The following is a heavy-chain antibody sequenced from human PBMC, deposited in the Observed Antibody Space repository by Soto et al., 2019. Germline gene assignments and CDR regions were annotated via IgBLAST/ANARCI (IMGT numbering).Heavy chain of an antibody. Sequence: QVQLVQSGDEVKKPGASVKVSCKASGYIVVNYGIAWVRQAPGQGLEWMGWISPYTGNTHSARKVQGRLTMTTDTSTSTAYMDLGRLTSDATAVYYCVMVDNYITPTPQDVWGQGTTVTVSS. CDR2: ISPYTGNT. CDR1: GYIVVNYG. V-gene: IGHV1-18*01. D-gene: IGHD5-12*01. J-gene: IGHJ6*02. CDR3: VMVDNYITPTPQDV.